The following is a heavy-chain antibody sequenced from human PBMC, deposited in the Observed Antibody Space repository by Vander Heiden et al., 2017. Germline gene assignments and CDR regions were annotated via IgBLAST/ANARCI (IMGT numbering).Heavy chain of an antibody. CDR2: IKSKVDGGTT. Sequence: EVQLVESGGGLVQPGGSLRLSCAGPGFTFSDGWMNWVRQAPGKGLEWVGSIKSKVDGGTTDYAAPVKGRFTISRDDSKNMFYLQMKSLKTEDTAVYFCAKETPYSRGWWDDGFDIWGRGTMVTVSS. V-gene: IGHV3-15*07. CDR3: AKETPYSRGWWDDGFDI. J-gene: IGHJ3*02. D-gene: IGHD6-19*01. CDR1: GFTFSDGW.